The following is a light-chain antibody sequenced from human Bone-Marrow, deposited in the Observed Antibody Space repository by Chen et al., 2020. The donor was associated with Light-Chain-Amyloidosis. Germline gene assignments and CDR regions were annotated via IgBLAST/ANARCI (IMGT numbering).Light chain of an antibody. V-gene: IGKV1-33*01. CDR3: LQYCDLPFT. CDR2: DAS. J-gene: IGKJ2*01. CDR1: QDIRNY. Sequence: DIQMTQSPSSLLASVGDRVTITCQASQDIRNYLNWYQQKPGKAPMLLIHDASSLESGVPSRFSGSGSGTDFTFTISSLQPEDIGTYHCLQYCDLPFTFGQGSKLEI.